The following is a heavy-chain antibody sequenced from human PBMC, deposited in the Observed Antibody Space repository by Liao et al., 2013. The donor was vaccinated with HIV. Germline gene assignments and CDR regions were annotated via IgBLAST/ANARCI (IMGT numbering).Heavy chain of an antibody. CDR3: ARGTIFGPDY. J-gene: IGHJ4*02. Sequence: QVQLQESGPGLVKPSQTLSLTCTVSGGSISSGSHYWSWIRQPAGKGLEWIGRIQSSGSTNYNPSLKSRVTMSVDTSKNQFSLKLRSVTAADTAVYYCARGTIFGPDYWGQGTLVTVSS. CDR2: IQSSGST. V-gene: IGHV4-61*02. D-gene: IGHD3-3*01. CDR1: GGSISSGSHY.